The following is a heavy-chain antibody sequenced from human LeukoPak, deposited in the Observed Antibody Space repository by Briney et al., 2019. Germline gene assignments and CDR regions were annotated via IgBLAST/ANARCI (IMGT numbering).Heavy chain of an antibody. CDR2: INPNSGGT. Sequence: ASVKVSCKASGYPFTDSHLYSIHWVRQAPGQGLQWLGWINPNSGGTNYAQKFQGRVTMTRDTSISTAYMELSRLRSDDTAVYYCARYSSMDVWGKGTTVTVSS. V-gene: IGHV1-2*02. CDR1: GYPFTDSHLYS. J-gene: IGHJ6*03. CDR3: ARYSSMDV. D-gene: IGHD6-13*01.